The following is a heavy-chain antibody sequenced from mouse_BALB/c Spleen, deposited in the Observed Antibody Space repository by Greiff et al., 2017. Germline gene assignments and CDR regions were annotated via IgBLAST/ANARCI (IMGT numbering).Heavy chain of an antibody. J-gene: IGHJ1*01. CDR2: IYPGDGDT. V-gene: IGHV1-87*01. D-gene: IGHD1-2*01. Sequence: QVQLQQSGAELARPGASVKLSCKASGYTFTSYWMQWVKQRPGQGLEWIGAIYPGDGDTRYTQKFKGKATLTADKSSSTAYMQLSSLASEDSAVYYCAREGLRLQYFDVWGAGTTVTVSS. CDR3: AREGLRLQYFDV. CDR1: GYTFTSYW.